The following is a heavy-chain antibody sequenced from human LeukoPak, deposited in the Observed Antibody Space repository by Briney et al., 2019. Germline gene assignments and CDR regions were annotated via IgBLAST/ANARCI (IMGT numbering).Heavy chain of an antibody. CDR2: INWNAGST. J-gene: IGHJ4*01. CDR1: GFTFDDYG. CDR3: AREYSSLSAEFDY. D-gene: IGHD6-6*01. V-gene: IGHV3-20*04. Sequence: PGGSLRLSCAASGFTFDDYGMSWVRQAPGKGLEWVSGINWNAGSTGYADSVKGRFTISRDNAKNSLYLQMNSLRAEDTAVYYCAREYSSLSAEFDYWGHGTLVTVSS.